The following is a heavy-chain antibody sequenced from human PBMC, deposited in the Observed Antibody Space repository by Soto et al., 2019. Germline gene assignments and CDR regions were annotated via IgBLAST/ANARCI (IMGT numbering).Heavy chain of an antibody. CDR3: AKDSHWGRSSPSHDY. CDR2: IASSGST. J-gene: IGHJ4*02. CDR1: GFTFANYG. D-gene: IGHD3-16*01. V-gene: IGHV3-23*01. Sequence: VQLLESGGGLVQPGGSLRLSCAASGFTFANYGMSWVRQAPGKGLEWVSGIASSGSTFYADSAKGRFTISRDNSKDTLYLQVNSLRAEDTAVYYCAKDSHWGRSSPSHDYWGQGTLVTVSS.